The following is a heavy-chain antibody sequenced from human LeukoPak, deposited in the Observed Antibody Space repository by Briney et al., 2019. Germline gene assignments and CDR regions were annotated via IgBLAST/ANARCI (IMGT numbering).Heavy chain of an antibody. J-gene: IGHJ4*02. CDR2: IYSGGTT. V-gene: IGHV3-53*04. Sequence: PGGSLTLSCAASGFSVNGNYMNWVPQAPGKGLEGVSEIYSGGTTYYADSVKGRFTISRHRSKNILYLQMKSLSADDAAVYYCARRAKTDWFYDFWGQGALVTVSS. CDR3: ARRAKTDWFYDF. CDR1: GFSVNGNY. D-gene: IGHD3-9*01.